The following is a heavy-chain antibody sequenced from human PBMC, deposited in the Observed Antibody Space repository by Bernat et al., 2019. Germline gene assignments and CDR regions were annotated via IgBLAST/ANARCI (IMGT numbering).Heavy chain of an antibody. CDR1: AFTVSNNY. Sequence: EVRLVEPGGGLIQPGGSLKLPCPAPAFTVSNNYLSWVRQAPGKGLEWVSVIYSGGSTYYADSVKGRFTISRDNSKNTLYLQMNSLRAEDTAVYYCARGLGLTPNWGQGTLVTVSS. V-gene: IGHV3-53*01. J-gene: IGHJ4*02. CDR3: ARGLGLTPN. CDR2: IYSGGST.